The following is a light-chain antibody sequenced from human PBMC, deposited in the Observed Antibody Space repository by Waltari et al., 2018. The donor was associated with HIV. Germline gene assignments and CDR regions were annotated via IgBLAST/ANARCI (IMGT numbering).Light chain of an antibody. Sequence: SYVLAQPPSVSVAPGKTARITCGANNIGSKSVHWYQQKPGQAPVVVIYYDSDRPSGIPERFSGSNSGNTATLTISRVEAGDEADYYCQVWDSSSDAYVFRTGTKVTVL. CDR2: YDS. CDR3: QVWDSSSDAYV. V-gene: IGLV3-21*04. CDR1: NIGSKS. J-gene: IGLJ1*01.